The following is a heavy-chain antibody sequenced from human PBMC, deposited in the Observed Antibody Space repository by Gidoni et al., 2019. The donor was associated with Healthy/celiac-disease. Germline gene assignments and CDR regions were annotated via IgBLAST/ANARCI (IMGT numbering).Heavy chain of an antibody. J-gene: IGHJ5*02. V-gene: IGHV3-23*01. CDR2: ISGSGGST. D-gene: IGHD4-17*01. CDR3: AKANTVTTPYLDP. Sequence: EVQLLASRGGLVQPGVSVRLSCAASAFTFSSYAMSWVRQAPGKGLEGVSAISGSGGSTYYADSVKGRFTISRDNSKNTLYLQMNSLRAEDTAVYYCAKANTVTTPYLDPWGQGTLVTVSS. CDR1: AFTFSSYA.